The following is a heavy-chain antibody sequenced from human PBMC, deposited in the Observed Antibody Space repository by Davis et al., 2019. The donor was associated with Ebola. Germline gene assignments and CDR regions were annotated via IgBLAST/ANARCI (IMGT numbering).Heavy chain of an antibody. V-gene: IGHV4-34*01. D-gene: IGHD1-7*01. CDR2: INHSGST. Sequence: SETLSLTCAVYGGSFSAYYWSWIRQPPGKGLEWIGEINHSGSTNYNPSLKSRVTISVDTSKNQFSLKLSSVTAADTAVYYCARGGRNYVHYWGQGTLVTVSS. CDR1: GGSFSAYY. CDR3: ARGGRNYVHY. J-gene: IGHJ4*02.